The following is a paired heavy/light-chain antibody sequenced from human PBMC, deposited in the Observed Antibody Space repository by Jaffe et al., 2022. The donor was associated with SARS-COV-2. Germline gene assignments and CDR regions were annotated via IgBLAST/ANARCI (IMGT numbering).Heavy chain of an antibody. J-gene: IGHJ5*02. V-gene: IGHV4-61*01. D-gene: IGHD2-15*01. CDR2: IFYSGST. CDR1: GGSVSSSSYY. CDR3: ARRGYCSSGSCYSIWFDP. Sequence: QVQLQESGPGLVKPSETLSLTCTVSGGSVSSSSYYWSWIRQPPGKGLEWIGYIFYSGSTNYNPSLKSRVTISVDTSKNQFSLKLSSVTAADTAVYYCARRGYCSSGSCYSIWFDPWGQGTLVTVSS.
Light chain of an antibody. CDR1: SSDVGGYNY. CDR3: SSYTSSSIPYV. J-gene: IGLJ1*01. V-gene: IGLV2-14*01. CDR2: DVS. Sequence: QSALTQPASVSGSPGQSITISCTGTSSDVGGYNYVSWYQQHPGKAPKLMIYDVSNRPSGVSNRFSGSKSGNTASLTISGLQAEDEADYFCSSYTSSSIPYVFGTGTKVTVL.